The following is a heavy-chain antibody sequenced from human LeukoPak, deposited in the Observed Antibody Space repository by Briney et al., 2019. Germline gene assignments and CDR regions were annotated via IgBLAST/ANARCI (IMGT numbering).Heavy chain of an antibody. V-gene: IGHV1-2*06. CDR3: ARELGDGSGGMDV. CDR1: GYTFTGYY. D-gene: IGHD3-10*01. Sequence: ASVKVSCKASGYTFTGYYVHWVRQAPGQGLEWMGRINPNSGGTNYAQKFQGRVTMTRDTSISTAYMELSSLRSDDTALYYCARELGDGSGGMDVWGQGTTVIVSS. J-gene: IGHJ6*02. CDR2: INPNSGGT.